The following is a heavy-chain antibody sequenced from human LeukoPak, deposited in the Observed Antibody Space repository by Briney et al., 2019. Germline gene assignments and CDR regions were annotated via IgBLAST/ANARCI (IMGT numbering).Heavy chain of an antibody. V-gene: IGHV3-30*04. CDR3: AKPFGFLEWLYGGYFDS. J-gene: IGHJ4*02. CDR2: ISYDGSDK. Sequence: GRSLRLSCAASGFTFSSYAMYWVRQAPGKGLEWVAVISYDGSDKFYADSVKGRFTISRDNSKNTVFLQMHSLTAEDTAVYYCAKPFGFLEWLYGGYFDSWGQGTLVTVSS. D-gene: IGHD3-3*01. CDR1: GFTFSSYA.